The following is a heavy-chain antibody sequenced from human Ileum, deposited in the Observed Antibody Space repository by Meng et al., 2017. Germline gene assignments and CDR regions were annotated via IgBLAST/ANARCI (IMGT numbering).Heavy chain of an antibody. CDR3: ARDHWGSLDY. J-gene: IGHJ4*02. D-gene: IGHD7-27*01. V-gene: IGHV4-61*08. CDR2: AGT. Sequence: QGQLQESGPGLGRPSGTLSLICPVSGGSVSTSDYQWGWIRQPPGKGLEWIGYAGTNYNPSLKSRVTISVDTSKRQFSLKLTSVTAADTAVYYCARDHWGSLDYWGQGILVIVSS. CDR1: GGSVSTSDYQ.